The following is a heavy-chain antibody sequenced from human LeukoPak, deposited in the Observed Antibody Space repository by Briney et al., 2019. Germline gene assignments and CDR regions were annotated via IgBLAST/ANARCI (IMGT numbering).Heavy chain of an antibody. Sequence: PGRSLRLSCAASGFTFDDYAMHWVRQAPGKGLEWVSGISWNSGSIGYADSVKGRFTISRDNAKNSLYLQMNSLRAEDMALYYCAKWQTVTNGGYFDYWGQGTLVTVSS. J-gene: IGHJ4*02. V-gene: IGHV3-9*03. CDR1: GFTFDDYA. D-gene: IGHD4-17*01. CDR3: AKWQTVTNGGYFDY. CDR2: ISWNSGSI.